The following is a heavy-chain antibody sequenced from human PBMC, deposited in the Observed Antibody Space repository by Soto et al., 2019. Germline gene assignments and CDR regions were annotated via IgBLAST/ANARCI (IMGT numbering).Heavy chain of an antibody. Sequence: SETLSLTCAVYGGSFSGYYWSWIRQPPGKGLEWIGEINHSGSTNYNPSLKSRVTISVDTSKNQFSLKLSSVTAADTAVYYCARKEKYYYDSSAYYENWFDPWRQGTLVTVS. J-gene: IGHJ5*02. CDR1: GGSFSGYY. CDR2: INHSGST. D-gene: IGHD3-22*01. V-gene: IGHV4-34*01. CDR3: ARKEKYYYDSSAYYENWFDP.